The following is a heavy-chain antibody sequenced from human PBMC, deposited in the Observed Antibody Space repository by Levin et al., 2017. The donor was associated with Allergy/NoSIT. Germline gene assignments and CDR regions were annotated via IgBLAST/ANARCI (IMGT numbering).Heavy chain of an antibody. D-gene: IGHD1-14*01. V-gene: IGHV4-59*01. CDR2: IYYSGST. Sequence: SETLSLTCTVSGGSISSYYWSWIRQPPGKELEWIGFIYYSGSTNYNPSLKSRVTISVDTSKNQFSLKLRSVTAADTAVYFCARLYTFRHHRHFDYWGQGTLVTVSS. CDR3: ARLYTFRHHRHFDY. J-gene: IGHJ4*02. CDR1: GGSISSYY.